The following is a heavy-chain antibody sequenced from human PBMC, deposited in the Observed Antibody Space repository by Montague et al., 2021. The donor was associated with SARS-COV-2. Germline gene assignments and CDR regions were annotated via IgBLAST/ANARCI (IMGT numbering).Heavy chain of an antibody. CDR1: GDSISSGGYF. V-gene: IGHV4-39*07. CDR3: ARSRDWYLGN. Sequence: SETLSLTCIVSGDSISSGGYFWGWIRQPPGKGLEWIASIHIGGTSYLNPSLKSRVTISIDSSKNQFSLNVTSVTAADAAVYFCARSRDWYLGNWGQGTLATVSS. D-gene: IGHD3-9*01. J-gene: IGHJ4*02. CDR2: IHIGGTS.